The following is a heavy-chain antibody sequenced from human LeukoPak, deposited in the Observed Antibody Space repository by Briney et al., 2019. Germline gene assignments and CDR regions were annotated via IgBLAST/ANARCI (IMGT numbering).Heavy chain of an antibody. CDR3: AREGEVIST. D-gene: IGHD3-22*01. Sequence: SETLSLTCTVSGGSISSHYWSWIRQPPGKGLEWIGYIYYSGSTIYNPSLKSRVTISVDTSKNQFSLKLSSVTAADTAVYYCAREGEVISTWAQGTLVTVSS. CDR2: IYYSGST. CDR1: GGSISSHY. V-gene: IGHV4-59*11. J-gene: IGHJ4*02.